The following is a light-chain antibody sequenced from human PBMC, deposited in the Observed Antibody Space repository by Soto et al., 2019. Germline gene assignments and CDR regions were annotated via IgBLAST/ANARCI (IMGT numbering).Light chain of an antibody. J-gene: IGKJ3*01. CDR2: GAS. V-gene: IGKV3-20*01. CDR1: QGVTTAY. CDR3: QQYGGSPLFT. Sequence: EIVLKQSPGILSLSPGEIATISCRASQGVTTAYLAWYHHKPGQAPRLLIYGASNRSAGIPDRLSGSGSGTDFTRTISRLEPEDFAVYSCQQYGGSPLFTFGPGTRVDFK.